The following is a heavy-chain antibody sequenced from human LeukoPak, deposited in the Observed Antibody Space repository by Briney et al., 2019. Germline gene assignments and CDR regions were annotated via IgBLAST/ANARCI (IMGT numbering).Heavy chain of an antibody. CDR2: IYYSGST. V-gene: IGHV4-61*01. J-gene: IGHJ5*02. D-gene: IGHD2-2*01. CDR1: GGSVSSGSYY. CDR3: ARRSQLPLSWFDP. Sequence: SETLSLTCTVSGGSVSSGSYYWSWIRQPPGKGLEWIGYIYYSGSTNYNPFLKSRVTISVDTSKNQFSLKLSSVTAADTAVYYCARRSQLPLSWFDPWGQGTLVTVSS.